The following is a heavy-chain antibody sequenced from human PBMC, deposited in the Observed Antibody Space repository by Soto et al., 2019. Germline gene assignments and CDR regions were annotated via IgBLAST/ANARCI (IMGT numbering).Heavy chain of an antibody. CDR1: CGSVSGYY. CDR2: INHSGST. Sequence: ATLSLTCAVYCGSVSGYYWSWIRQPPGKGLEWIGEINHSGSTNYNPSLKSRVTISVDTSKNQFSLKLSSVTAADTAVYYCARGGTDYGDYEPYYYYGMDVWGQATTVTV. D-gene: IGHD4-17*01. V-gene: IGHV4-34*01. J-gene: IGHJ6*02. CDR3: ARGGTDYGDYEPYYYYGMDV.